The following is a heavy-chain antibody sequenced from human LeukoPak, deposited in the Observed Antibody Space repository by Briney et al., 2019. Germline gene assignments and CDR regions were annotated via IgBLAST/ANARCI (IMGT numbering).Heavy chain of an antibody. CDR3: AKGGRAYSSSWSYYFDY. Sequence: PGGSLRLSCAASGFTFDDYAMHWVRQAPGKGLEWVSGISWNSGSIGYADSVKGRFTISRDNAKNSLYLQMNSLRAEDMALYYCAKGGRAYSSSWSYYFDYWGQGTLVTVSS. CDR1: GFTFDDYA. D-gene: IGHD6-13*01. CDR2: ISWNSGSI. J-gene: IGHJ4*02. V-gene: IGHV3-9*03.